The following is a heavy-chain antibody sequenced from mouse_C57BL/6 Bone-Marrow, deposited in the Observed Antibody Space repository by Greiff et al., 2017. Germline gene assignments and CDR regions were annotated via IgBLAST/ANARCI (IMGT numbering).Heavy chain of an antibody. CDR3: ARSRVYYYGSSYVHWYFDV. CDR1: GYAFSSSW. CDR2: IYPGDGDT. J-gene: IGHJ1*03. Sequence: QVQLQQSGPELVKPGASVKISCKASGYAFSSSWMNWVKQRPGQGLEWIGRIYPGDGDTNYNGKFKGKATLTADKSSSTAYMQLSSLTSEDSAVYFCARSRVYYYGSSYVHWYFDVWGTGTTVTVSS. V-gene: IGHV1-82*01. D-gene: IGHD1-1*01.